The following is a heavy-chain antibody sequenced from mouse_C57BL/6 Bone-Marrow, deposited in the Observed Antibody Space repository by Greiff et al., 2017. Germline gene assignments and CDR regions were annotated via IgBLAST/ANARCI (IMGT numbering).Heavy chain of an antibody. Sequence: VQLQQSGPELVKPGASVTLSCKASGYTFTSYDINWVKQRPGQGLEWIGWIYPRDGSTKYNEKFKGKATLTVDTSSSTAYMELHSLPSEDSAVYSCARDYGSSYWYFDVGGTGTAVTVTA. CDR3: ARDYGSSYWYFDV. CDR1: GYTFTSYD. D-gene: IGHD1-1*01. J-gene: IGHJ1*03. CDR2: IYPRDGST. V-gene: IGHV1-85*01.